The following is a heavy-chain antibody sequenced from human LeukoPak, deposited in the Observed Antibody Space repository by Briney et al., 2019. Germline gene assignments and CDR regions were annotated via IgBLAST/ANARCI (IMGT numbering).Heavy chain of an antibody. D-gene: IGHD6-6*01. CDR1: GGSISSSSYY. Sequence: SETLSLTCTVSGGSISSSSYYWGWIRQPPGKGLEWIGSIYYSGSTYYNPYLKSRVTISVDTSKNQFSLKLSSVTAADTAVYYCARMKGIAARPFDYWGQGTLVTVSS. J-gene: IGHJ4*02. CDR2: IYYSGST. V-gene: IGHV4-39*01. CDR3: ARMKGIAARPFDY.